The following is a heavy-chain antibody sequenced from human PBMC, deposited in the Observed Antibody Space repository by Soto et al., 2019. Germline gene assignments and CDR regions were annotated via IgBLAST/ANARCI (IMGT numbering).Heavy chain of an antibody. V-gene: IGHV3-74*01. J-gene: IGHJ4*02. CDR2: IHSDGRDT. Sequence: GGSLRLSCAASGFTFSSYWMHWVRQAPGKGLVWVSRIHSDGRDTGYADSVKGRFTISRDNAKNTLYLQMNSLRAEDTAVYYSAREGCGMAMFYWGQGTLVTVYS. CDR1: GFTFSSYW. D-gene: IGHD3-10*02. CDR3: AREGCGMAMFY.